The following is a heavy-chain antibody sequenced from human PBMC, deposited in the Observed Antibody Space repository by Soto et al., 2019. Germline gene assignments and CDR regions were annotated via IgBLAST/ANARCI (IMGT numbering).Heavy chain of an antibody. CDR1: GASISGFY. Sequence: SETLSLTCTASGASISGFYWSWIRKSAGKGLEWIGRIYATGTTDYNPSLKSRVMMSVDTSKKQFSLKLRSVTAADTAVYYCVRDGTKTLRDWFDPWGQGSSVTVSS. V-gene: IGHV4-4*07. CDR2: IYATGTT. J-gene: IGHJ5*02. D-gene: IGHD1-1*01. CDR3: VRDGTKTLRDWFDP.